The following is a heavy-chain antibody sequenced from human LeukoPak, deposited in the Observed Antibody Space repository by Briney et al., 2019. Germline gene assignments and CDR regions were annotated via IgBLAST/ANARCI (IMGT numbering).Heavy chain of an antibody. CDR1: GYSISSGYY. V-gene: IGHV4-61*01. J-gene: IGHJ4*02. Sequence: TSETLSLTCAVSGYSISSGYYWGWIRQPPGKGLEWIGYIYYSGSTNYNPSLKSRVTISVDTSKNQFSLKLSSVTAADTAVYYCARGGLIAARSYFDYWGQGTLVTVSS. D-gene: IGHD6-6*01. CDR3: ARGGLIAARSYFDY. CDR2: IYYSGST.